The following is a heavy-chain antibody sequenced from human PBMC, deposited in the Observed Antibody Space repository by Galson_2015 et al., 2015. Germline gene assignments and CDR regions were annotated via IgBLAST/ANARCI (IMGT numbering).Heavy chain of an antibody. D-gene: IGHD2-2*01. CDR3: ARTRGCLDY. V-gene: IGHV6-1*01. CDR1: GDSVSSKNAA. CDR2: TYYRSKWYS. J-gene: IGHJ4*02. Sequence: CAISGDSVSSKNAAWNWIRQSPSRGLEWLGRTYYRSKWYSEYAVSVKSRIIINPDTSKNQISLQLNSVTPEDTAVYYCARTRGCLDYWGQGTLVTVSS.